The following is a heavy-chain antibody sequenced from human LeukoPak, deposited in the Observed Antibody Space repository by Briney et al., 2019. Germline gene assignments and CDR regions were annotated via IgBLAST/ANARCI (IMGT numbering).Heavy chain of an antibody. D-gene: IGHD3-9*01. CDR3: ARLVRYFDWSTKGQFDP. V-gene: IGHV4-39*01. J-gene: IGHJ5*02. Sequence: PSETLSLTCTVSGDSISSTNYYWGWIRQPPGKGLEWIGSIYYSGSTYYNPSLESRVTISVDTSKNQFSLKLSSVTAADTAVYYCARLVRYFDWSTKGQFDPWGQGTLVTVSS. CDR1: GDSISSTNYY. CDR2: IYYSGST.